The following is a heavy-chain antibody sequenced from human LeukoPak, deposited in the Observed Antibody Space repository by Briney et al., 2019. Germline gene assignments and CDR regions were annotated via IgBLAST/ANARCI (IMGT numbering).Heavy chain of an antibody. CDR3: ARYLITIFGVVYWYNWFDP. V-gene: IGHV4-38-2*02. CDR2: IYHSGST. CDR1: GYSISSGYY. D-gene: IGHD3-3*01. J-gene: IGHJ5*02. Sequence: PSETLSLTCTVSGYSISSGYYWGWIRQPPGKGLEWIGSIYHSGSTYYNPSLKSRVTISVDTSKNQFSLKLSSVTAADTAVYYCARYLITIFGVVYWYNWFDPWGQGILVTVSS.